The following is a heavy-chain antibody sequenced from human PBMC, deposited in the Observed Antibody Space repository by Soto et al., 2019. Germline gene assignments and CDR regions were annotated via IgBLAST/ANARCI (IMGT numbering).Heavy chain of an antibody. J-gene: IGHJ4*01. Sequence: SETLSLTCTVSGGSISSYYWSWIRQPPGKGLEWIGYSHYSGCTNYNPSLKSRVTISSDTSKNQFSLRLISVTAADTAVYYCVAGPDRAKSAYWGQGTLVTVSS. CDR3: VAGPDRAKSAY. CDR2: SHYSGCT. CDR1: GGSISSYY. V-gene: IGHV4-59*01.